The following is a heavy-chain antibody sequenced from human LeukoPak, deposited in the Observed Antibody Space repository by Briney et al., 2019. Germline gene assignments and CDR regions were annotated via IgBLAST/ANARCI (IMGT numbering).Heavy chain of an antibody. J-gene: IGHJ6*03. CDR3: AKDQSPMVRGVVGYFDF. CDR2: ISGSGGST. V-gene: IGHV3-23*01. CDR1: GFTFSTYG. D-gene: IGHD3-10*01. Sequence: GGSLRLSCAASGFTFSTYGMSWVRQAPGKGLEWVSDISGSGGSTYHADSVKGRFIISRDNSKNTLYLQMNSLRAEDTAVYYCAKDQSPMVRGVVGYFDFWGKGTTVTVSS.